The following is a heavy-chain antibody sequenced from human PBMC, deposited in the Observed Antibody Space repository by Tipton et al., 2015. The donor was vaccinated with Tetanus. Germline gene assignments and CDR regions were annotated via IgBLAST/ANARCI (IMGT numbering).Heavy chain of an antibody. CDR2: ISRSSSTI. J-gene: IGHJ2*01. V-gene: IGHV3-11*01. CDR1: GFTFSDYY. D-gene: IGHD2-15*01. Sequence: SLRLSCAASGFTFSDYYMTWIRQAPGKGLEWVSYISRSSSTIYYADSVKGRFTISRDNAKNSLYLQMSSLRAEDTAVYYCARISGGRFWYFDLWGRGTLVTVSS. CDR3: ARISGGRFWYFDL.